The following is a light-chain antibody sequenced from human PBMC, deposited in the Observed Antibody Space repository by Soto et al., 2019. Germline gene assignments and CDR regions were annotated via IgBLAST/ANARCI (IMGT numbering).Light chain of an antibody. CDR2: AAS. Sequence: DIQMTQSRSSLSASVGDRVTSTCRASQSISSYLNWYQQKPGKAPKLLLYAASTLQSGVPSRFSGSGSGTDFTLTISSLQPEDFATYYCQQSYSTPLTFGGGTKVDIK. CDR3: QQSYSTPLT. J-gene: IGKJ4*01. V-gene: IGKV1-39*01. CDR1: QSISSY.